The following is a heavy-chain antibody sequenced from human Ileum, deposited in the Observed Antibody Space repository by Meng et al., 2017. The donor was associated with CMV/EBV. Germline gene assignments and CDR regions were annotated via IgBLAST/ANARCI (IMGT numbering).Heavy chain of an antibody. V-gene: IGHV3-23*04. CDR3: VGLLTGYYSHS. D-gene: IGHD3-9*01. J-gene: IGHJ4*02. CDR1: GFTFTDAA. Sequence: VQLVECGGALVEPGGSLRVSCAASGFTFTDAAMSWIRQAPGKGLQWVAAISGLGDSTIYADFIKDRFTISRDISKNTVYLQMNSLRAEDTAVYYCVGLLTGYYSHSWGQGTLVTASS. CDR2: ISGLGDST.